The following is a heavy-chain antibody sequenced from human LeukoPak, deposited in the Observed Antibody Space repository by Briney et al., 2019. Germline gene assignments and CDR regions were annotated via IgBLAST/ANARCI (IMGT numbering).Heavy chain of an antibody. D-gene: IGHD5-24*01. CDR2: ISSSSSYT. J-gene: IGHJ4*02. CDR1: GFTFTSYS. V-gene: IGHV3-21*01. CDR3: AKSGRVDY. Sequence: GGSLRLSCTASGFTFTSYSMNWVRQAPGQGLEWVSSISSSSSYTYYADSVKGRFTISRDNAKNSLYLQMNSLRAEDTAVYYCAKSGRVDYWGQGTLVTVSS.